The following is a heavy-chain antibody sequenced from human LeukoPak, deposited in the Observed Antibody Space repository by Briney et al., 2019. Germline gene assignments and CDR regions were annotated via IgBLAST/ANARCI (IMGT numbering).Heavy chain of an antibody. V-gene: IGHV3-23*01. CDR2: ISGSGDNT. CDR1: GFSFSSYA. CDR3: AKRSGYTTGWFFDF. D-gene: IGHD6-19*01. J-gene: IGHJ4*02. Sequence: GGSLKLSCAASGFSFSSYAMSWVRQAPGKGLEWVSSISGSGDNTYYAESVKGRFTISRDNSKNTLFLQMNSLRAEDTAVFYCAKRSGYTTGWFFDFWGQGTLVTVSS.